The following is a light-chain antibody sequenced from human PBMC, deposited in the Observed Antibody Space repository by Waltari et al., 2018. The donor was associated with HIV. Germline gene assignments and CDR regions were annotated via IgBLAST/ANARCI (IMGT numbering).Light chain of an antibody. V-gene: IGLV1-44*01. CDR2: SNN. Sequence: QSVLTQPPSASGTPGQRVTISCSGSSSNIGSNTVNWYQHLPGTALKLLIYSNNQRPSGVPDRFSGSKSGTSASLAISGLQSEVEADYYCAAWDDSLNGVVFGGGTKLTVL. CDR3: AAWDDSLNGVV. CDR1: SSNIGSNT. J-gene: IGLJ2*01.